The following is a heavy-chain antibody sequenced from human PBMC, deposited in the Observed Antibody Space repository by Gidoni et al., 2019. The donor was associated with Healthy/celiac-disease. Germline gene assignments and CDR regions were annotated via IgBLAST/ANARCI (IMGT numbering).Heavy chain of an antibody. CDR1: GVSISRGCYY. Sequence: QVQLQESGPGLVNPSQTLSLTCPVSGVSISRGCYYWSWIRQHPGKGLEWIGYIYYSGSTYYNPSLKSRVTISVDTSKNQFSLKLSSVTAADTAVYYCARTSLVVVAAKGGWFDPWGQGTLVTVSS. V-gene: IGHV4-31*03. D-gene: IGHD2-15*01. CDR3: ARTSLVVVAAKGGWFDP. CDR2: IYYSGST. J-gene: IGHJ5*02.